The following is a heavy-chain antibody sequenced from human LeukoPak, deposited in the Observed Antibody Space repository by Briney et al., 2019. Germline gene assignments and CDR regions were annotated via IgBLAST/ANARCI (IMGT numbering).Heavy chain of an antibody. CDR3: ARSDWMRWFDP. CDR1: GGSINNYY. Sequence: SETLSLTCTVSGGSINNYYWSWIRQPPGKRLEWIGYIYYSGSTTYNPSLKSRVTISVDTSKNHFSLKLSSVTAADTAVYYCARSDWMRWFDPWGQGTLVTVSS. V-gene: IGHV4-59*08. CDR2: IYYSGST. J-gene: IGHJ5*02. D-gene: IGHD1-1*01.